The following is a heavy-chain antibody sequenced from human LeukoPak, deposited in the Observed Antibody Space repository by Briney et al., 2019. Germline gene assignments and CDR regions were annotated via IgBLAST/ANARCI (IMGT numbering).Heavy chain of an antibody. J-gene: IGHJ4*02. V-gene: IGHV4-30-2*01. CDR3: GSMVRGVMRLDY. D-gene: IGHD3-10*01. CDR2: IYHSGST. CDR1: GGSISSGGYY. Sequence: PSETLSLTCTVSGGSISSGGYYWSWIRQPPGKGLEWIGYIYHSGSTYYNPSLKSRVTISVDRSKNQFSLKLSSVTAADTAVYYCGSMVRGVMRLDYWGQGTLVTVSS.